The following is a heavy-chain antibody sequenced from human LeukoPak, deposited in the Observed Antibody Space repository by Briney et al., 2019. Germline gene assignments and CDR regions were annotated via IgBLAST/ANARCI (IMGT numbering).Heavy chain of an antibody. D-gene: IGHD1-26*01. J-gene: IGHJ4*02. CDR3: ARETNFDQWDLLDY. CDR2: ISSSSSYI. V-gene: IGHV3-21*01. CDR1: GFTFSSYS. Sequence: PGGSLRLSCAASGFTFSSYSLNWVRQAPGKGLEWVSSISSSSSYIYYADSVKGRFTISRDNAKNSLYLQMNSLRAEDTAVYYCARETNFDQWDLLDYWGQGTLVTGSS.